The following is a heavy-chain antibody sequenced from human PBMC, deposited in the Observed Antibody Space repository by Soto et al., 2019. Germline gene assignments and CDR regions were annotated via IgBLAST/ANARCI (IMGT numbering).Heavy chain of an antibody. Sequence: QVQLVESGGGLVKPGGSLTLSCAASGFTFSTYYRSWIRQAPGRGLEWVSYISTSSSSTNYADSVKGRLTISRDNANNALYLQMNSLRAEDTAVYYCARGHTIYGAGWGHGTVVTVSS. V-gene: IGHV3-11*06. D-gene: IGHD3-3*01. J-gene: IGHJ4*01. CDR3: ARGHTIYGAG. CDR1: GFTFSTYY. CDR2: ISTSSSST.